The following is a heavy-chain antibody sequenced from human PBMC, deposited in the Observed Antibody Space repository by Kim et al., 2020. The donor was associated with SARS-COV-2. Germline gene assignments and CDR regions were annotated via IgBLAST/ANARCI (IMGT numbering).Heavy chain of an antibody. D-gene: IGHD4-17*01. V-gene: IGHV4-39*01. Sequence: TYYNPSLKSRVTISVDTSKNQFSLKLSSVTAADTAVYYCARQGEVTTFDYWGQGTLVTVSS. CDR3: ARQGEVTTFDY. CDR2: T. J-gene: IGHJ4*02.